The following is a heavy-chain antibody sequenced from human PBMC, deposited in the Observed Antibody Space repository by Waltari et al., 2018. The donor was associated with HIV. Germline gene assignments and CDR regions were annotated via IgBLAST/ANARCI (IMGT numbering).Heavy chain of an antibody. CDR1: GFPFRNYA. J-gene: IGHJ4*02. D-gene: IGHD3-10*01. CDR2: ISYDGNEK. Sequence: QVQLVDSGGGVVQPGRSLRLACAALGFPFRNYAMHWVRQAPGKGLEWVAVISYDGNEKYYADSVKGRFTISRGNSRNTLFLQMNSLRAEDTAVYYCARGRGGPDYWGQGTLVTVSS. CDR3: ARGRGGPDY. V-gene: IGHV3-30*01.